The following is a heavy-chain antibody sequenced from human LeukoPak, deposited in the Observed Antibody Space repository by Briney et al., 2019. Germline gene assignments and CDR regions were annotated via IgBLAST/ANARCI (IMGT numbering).Heavy chain of an antibody. J-gene: IGHJ4*02. D-gene: IGHD3-16*01. CDR3: AREVYDYVWGSYLEYFDY. V-gene: IGHV4-61*02. Sequence: PSQTLSLTCTVSGGSISSGSYYWSWIRQPAGKGLEWIGRIYTSGSTNYNPSLKSRVTISVDTSKNQFSLKLSSVTAADTAVYYCAREVYDYVWGSYLEYFDYWGQGTLVTVSS. CDR1: GGSISSGSYY. CDR2: IYTSGST.